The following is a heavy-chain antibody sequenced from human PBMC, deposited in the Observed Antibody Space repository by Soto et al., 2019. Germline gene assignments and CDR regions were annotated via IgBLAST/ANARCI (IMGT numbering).Heavy chain of an antibody. D-gene: IGHD3-22*01. V-gene: IGHV3-30*04. CDR1: GFSFSVYA. CDR2: ISPNGNNQ. J-gene: IGHJ4*02. CDR3: ASGAAVYDDTSRY. Sequence: GGSLRLSCAAPGFSFSVYALHWIRQAPGEGLEWVAVISPNGNNQYYADSVKGRFTISRDTSKSTLSLQMTSLRPEDTAVYYCASGAAVYDDTSRYGGQGT.